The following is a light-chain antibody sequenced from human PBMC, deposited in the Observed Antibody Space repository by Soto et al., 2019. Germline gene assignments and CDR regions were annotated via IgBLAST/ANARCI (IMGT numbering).Light chain of an antibody. J-gene: IGLJ1*01. CDR3: AAWDDSLNGYV. Sequence: QSVLTQPPSASGTPGQRVTISCSGTTSNIGSNPVNWYQQLPGTAPKLLIYSNIQRPSGVPDRLSGSKSGTSASLAIRGLQSEYEADYYCAAWDDSLNGYVFGTGTKVTVL. CDR2: SNI. CDR1: TSNIGSNP. V-gene: IGLV1-44*01.